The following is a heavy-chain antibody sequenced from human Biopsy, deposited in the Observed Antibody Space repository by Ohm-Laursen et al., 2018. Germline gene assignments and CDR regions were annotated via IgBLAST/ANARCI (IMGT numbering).Heavy chain of an antibody. V-gene: IGHV4-59*11. CDR2: ISHTGYT. D-gene: IGHD4-23*01. CDR3: ARGSNEYGGLYFPH. Sequence: SDTLSLTCIVSGGSFTGHYWTWIRRPPGKGLEWIGHISHTGYTSYKSSLKSRVTISLDTSRKHFSLRLTSLAAADTAVYYCARGSNEYGGLYFPHWGQGTLVTVSS. J-gene: IGHJ1*01. CDR1: GGSFTGHY.